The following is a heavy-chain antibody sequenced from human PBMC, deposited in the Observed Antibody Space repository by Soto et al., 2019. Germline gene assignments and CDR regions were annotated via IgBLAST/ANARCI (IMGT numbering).Heavy chain of an antibody. CDR1: GYSFTSYW. V-gene: IGHV5-10-1*01. J-gene: IGHJ6*02. D-gene: IGHD6-6*01. Sequence: GEYLKISCKGSGYSFTSYWISWVRQMPGKGLEWMGRIDPSDSYTNYSPSFQGHVTISADKSISTAYLQWSSLKASDTAMYYCASTSSSHRYYYYGMDVWGQGTTVTVSS. CDR2: IDPSDSYT. CDR3: ASTSSSHRYYYYGMDV.